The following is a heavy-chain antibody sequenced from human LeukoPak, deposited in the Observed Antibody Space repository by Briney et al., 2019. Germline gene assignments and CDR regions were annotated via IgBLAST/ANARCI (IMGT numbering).Heavy chain of an antibody. CDR2: IYTSGST. CDR3: ARDKGTAVAGTWFDP. V-gene: IGHV4-61*02. J-gene: IGHJ5*02. Sequence: SQTLSLTCTVSGGSISSGSYHWSWIRQPAGKGLEWIGRIYTSGSTNYNPSLKSRVTISVDTSKNQFSLKLSSVTAADTAVYYCARDKGTAVAGTWFDPWGQGTLVTVSS. CDR1: GGSISSGSYH. D-gene: IGHD6-19*01.